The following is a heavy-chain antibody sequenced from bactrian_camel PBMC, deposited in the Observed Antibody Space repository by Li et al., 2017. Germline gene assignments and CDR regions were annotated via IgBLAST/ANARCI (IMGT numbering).Heavy chain of an antibody. CDR1: GFTFGSYA. CDR2: INGGSGKT. Sequence: VQLVESGGDLVQPGGSLSLSCAASGFTFGSYAMTWVRQVPGKGLEWVSAINGGSGKTYYANSVKDRFTISRDNAKNTVFLQMNSLKSADTALYYCATAHTLIAGGRGWGQGTQVTVS. V-gene: IGHV3S40*01. D-gene: IGHD3*01. CDR3: ATAHTLIAGGRG. J-gene: IGHJ4*01.